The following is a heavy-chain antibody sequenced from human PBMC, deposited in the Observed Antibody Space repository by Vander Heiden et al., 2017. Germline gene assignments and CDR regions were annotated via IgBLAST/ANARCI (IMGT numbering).Heavy chain of an antibody. Sequence: EVQLVQSGAEVKKPGESLKISCKGSGYSFTSYWIGWVRQMPGKGLEWMGIIYPGDSDTRYSPSVQGQVTISADKSISTAYLQWSSLKASDTAMYYCARLDYSNYYYYGMDVWGQGTTVTVSS. CDR3: ARLDYSNYYYYGMDV. D-gene: IGHD4-4*01. J-gene: IGHJ6*02. CDR1: GYSFTSYW. CDR2: IYPGDSDT. V-gene: IGHV5-51*01.